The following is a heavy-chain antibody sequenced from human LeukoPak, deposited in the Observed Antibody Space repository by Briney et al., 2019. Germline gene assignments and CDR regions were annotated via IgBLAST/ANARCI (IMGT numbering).Heavy chain of an antibody. J-gene: IGHJ6*02. CDR1: GFTFNTYT. Sequence: GGSLRLSCAASGFTFNTYTMNWVRQAPGKGLEWVSSIFRSGSYMFYADSVKGRFTISRDNAKSSLYLQMNSLRAEDTAVYYCATTSPQTDDYRSKGAMAVWGQGITVTVSS. V-gene: IGHV3-21*01. CDR3: ATTSPQTDDYRSKGAMAV. D-gene: IGHD4-11*01. CDR2: IFRSGSYM.